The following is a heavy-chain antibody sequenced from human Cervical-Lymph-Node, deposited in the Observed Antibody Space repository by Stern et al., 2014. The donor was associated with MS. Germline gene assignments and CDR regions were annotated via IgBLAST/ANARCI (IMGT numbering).Heavy chain of an antibody. Sequence: VQLVESGAEVRKPGSSVRVSCKTSGGTFSSYTISWVRQVPGQGLEWMGRIIPLYDIENYAQKFQGRVTINANQSTSTAYMELSSLRSEDTAVYYCARVPLVVLVPTRGDAFDIWGQGTMVTVSS. CDR2: IIPLYDIE. CDR1: GGTFSSYT. V-gene: IGHV1-69*09. J-gene: IGHJ3*02. CDR3: ARVPLVVLVPTRGDAFDI. D-gene: IGHD2-21*01.